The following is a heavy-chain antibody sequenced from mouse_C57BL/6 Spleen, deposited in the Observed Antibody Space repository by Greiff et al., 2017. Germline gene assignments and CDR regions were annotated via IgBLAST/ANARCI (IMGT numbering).Heavy chain of an antibody. CDR2: IYPRSGNT. CDR3: ARRGITTVVATDDY. CDR1: GYTFTSYG. Sequence: VQLQQSGAELARPGASVKLSCKASGYTFTSYGISWVKQRTGQGLEWIGEIYPRSGNTYYNEKFKGKATLTADKSSSTAYMELRSLTSEDSAVYFCARRGITTVVATDDYWGQGTTLTVSS. D-gene: IGHD1-1*01. J-gene: IGHJ2*01. V-gene: IGHV1-81*01.